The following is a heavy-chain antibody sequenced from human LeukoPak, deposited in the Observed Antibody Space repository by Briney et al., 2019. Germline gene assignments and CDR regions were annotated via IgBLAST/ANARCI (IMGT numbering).Heavy chain of an antibody. CDR3: LKDVYSSSWYFDY. CDR1: GFTSFDFP. J-gene: IGHJ4*02. CDR2: IRTDGTI. V-gene: IGHV3-23*01. Sequence: GSLRLSCEASGFTSFDFPMNWVRKAPGKGLEWVSHIRTDGTITYADSVKGRFTISRDNSKNTLYLQMNSLRAEDTAVYYCLKDVYSSSWYFDYWGQGTLVTVSS. D-gene: IGHD6-13*01.